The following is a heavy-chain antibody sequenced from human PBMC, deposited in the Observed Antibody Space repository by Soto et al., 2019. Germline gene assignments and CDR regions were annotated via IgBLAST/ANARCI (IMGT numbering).Heavy chain of an antibody. D-gene: IGHD3-3*01. CDR2: IWYDGSNK. V-gene: IGHV3-33*01. J-gene: IGHJ6*04. CDR3: SRVGDCVFGSGFYLSSVYSGMAV. CDR1: GFTFSSYG. Sequence: QVQLVESGGGVVQPGRSLRLSCAASGFTFSSYGMHWVRQAPGKGLEWVAVIWYDGSNKYYADSVKGRFTISRDNSKNTWYVQMNSLRGGDTVFFSCSRVGDCVFGSGFYLSSVYSGMAVGGKGPTVT.